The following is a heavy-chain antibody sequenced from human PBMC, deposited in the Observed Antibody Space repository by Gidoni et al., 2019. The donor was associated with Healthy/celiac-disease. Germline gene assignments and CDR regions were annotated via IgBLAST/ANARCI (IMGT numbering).Heavy chain of an antibody. D-gene: IGHD6-19*01. CDR1: GFTFRSYS. Sequence: EVQLVESGGGLVKPGGSMRLSCAASGFTFRSYSMNWVRQAPGKGLEWVLSISSSSSYIYYTDSVKGRFTISRDNAKNSLYLQINSLRAKDTAVYYCARDPEGQWLPPLDYWGQGTLVTVSS. CDR2: ISSSSSYI. V-gene: IGHV3-21*01. CDR3: ARDPEGQWLPPLDY. J-gene: IGHJ4*02.